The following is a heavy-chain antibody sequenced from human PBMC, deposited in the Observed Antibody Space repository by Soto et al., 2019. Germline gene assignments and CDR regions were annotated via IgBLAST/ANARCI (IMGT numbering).Heavy chain of an antibody. D-gene: IGHD2-2*01. V-gene: IGHV3-48*03. CDR3: ARDFGSTSLSLYYYYYYGMDV. Sequence: SLRLSCAASGFTFSSYEMNWVRQAAGKGLEWVSYISSSGSTIYYADSVKGRFTISRDNAKNSLYLQMNSLRAEDMAVYYCARDFGSTSLSLYYYYYYGMDVWGQGTTVTVSS. CDR1: GFTFSSYE. CDR2: ISSSGSTI. J-gene: IGHJ6*02.